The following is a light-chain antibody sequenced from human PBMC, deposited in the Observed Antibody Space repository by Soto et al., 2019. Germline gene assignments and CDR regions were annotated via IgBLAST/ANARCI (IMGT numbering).Light chain of an antibody. Sequence: EIVLTQSPGTLSLSPGERATLSCRASQSVSSSYLAWYQQKPGQAPRLLIYGASSRATGIPDRFSGSGSGTDCTLTISRLEPEDFAVYYCQQYGSSLIFTFGPGTKVDIK. CDR3: QQYGSSLIFT. CDR1: QSVSSSY. CDR2: GAS. V-gene: IGKV3-20*01. J-gene: IGKJ3*01.